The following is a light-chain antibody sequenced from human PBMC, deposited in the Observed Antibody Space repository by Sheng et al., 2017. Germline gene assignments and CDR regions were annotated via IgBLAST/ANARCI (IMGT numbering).Light chain of an antibody. CDR2: EDT. CDR1: SSDVGSYNL. CDR3: CSYAGSSTWV. J-gene: IGLJ3*02. V-gene: IGLV2-23*01. Sequence: QSALSQPASVSASPAQSVTISCTGTSSDVGSYNLVSWFQQHPGKAPKLIIYEDTRRPSGVSNRFSGSKSGNTASLTISGLQAEDEADYYCCSYAGSSTWVFGGGTKLTVL.